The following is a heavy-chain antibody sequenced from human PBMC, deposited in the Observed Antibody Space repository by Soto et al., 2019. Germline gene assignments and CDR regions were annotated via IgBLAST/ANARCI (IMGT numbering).Heavy chain of an antibody. CDR2: ISGSGGST. CDR3: AKDITYYYGSGSLGP. D-gene: IGHD3-10*01. J-gene: IGHJ5*02. V-gene: IGHV3-23*01. CDR1: GFTFSSYA. Sequence: GGSLRLSCAASGFTFSSYAMSWVRQAPGKGLEWVSAISGSGGSTYYADSVKGRFTISRDNSKNTLYLQMNSLRAEDTAVYYCAKDITYYYGSGSLGPWGQGTLVTVSS.